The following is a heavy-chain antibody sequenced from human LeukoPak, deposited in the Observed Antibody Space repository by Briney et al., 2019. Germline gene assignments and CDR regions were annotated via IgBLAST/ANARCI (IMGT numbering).Heavy chain of an antibody. Sequence: GGSLRLSCAASGFTFSSYAMSWFRQAQGKGLEWVSAISGSGGSTYYADSVKGRFTISRDNSKNTLYLQMNSLRAEDTAVYYCAKRGGHSGYDGEAYYFDYWSQGTLVTVSS. V-gene: IGHV3-23*01. D-gene: IGHD5-12*01. CDR2: ISGSGGST. J-gene: IGHJ4*02. CDR1: GFTFSSYA. CDR3: AKRGGHSGYDGEAYYFDY.